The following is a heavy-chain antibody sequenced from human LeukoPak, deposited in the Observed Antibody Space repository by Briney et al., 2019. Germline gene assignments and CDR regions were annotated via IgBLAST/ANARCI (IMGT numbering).Heavy chain of an antibody. J-gene: IGHJ4*02. CDR3: ARVNAPYCGGDCYSGFHFDY. CDR2: IKQDGSEK. V-gene: IGHV3-7*03. CDR1: GFTFSSYS. D-gene: IGHD2-21*02. Sequence: GGSLRLSCAASGFTFSSYSMNWVRQAPGKGLEWVANIKQDGSEKYYVDSVKGRFTMSRDNAKNSLFLQMNSLRAEDTAVYYCARVNAPYCGGDCYSGFHFDYWGQGTLVTVSS.